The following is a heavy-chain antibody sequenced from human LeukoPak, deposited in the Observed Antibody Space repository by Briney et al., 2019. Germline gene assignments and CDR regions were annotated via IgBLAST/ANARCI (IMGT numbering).Heavy chain of an antibody. CDR2: INPNSGGT. V-gene: IGHV1-2*02. CDR3: ATSDIVVVPAASNPDY. J-gene: IGHJ4*02. Sequence: VASVKVSCKASGYTFTGYYIHWVRQAPGQGLEWMGWINPNSGGTDYAQKFQGRVTMTRDTSISTAYMELSRLRSDDTAVYYCATSDIVVVPAASNPDYWGQGTLVTVSS. D-gene: IGHD2-2*01. CDR1: GYTFTGYY.